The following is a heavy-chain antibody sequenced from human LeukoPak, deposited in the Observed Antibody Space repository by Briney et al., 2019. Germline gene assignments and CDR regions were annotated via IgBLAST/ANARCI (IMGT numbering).Heavy chain of an antibody. D-gene: IGHD6-19*01. J-gene: IGHJ4*02. Sequence: PSETLSLTCTVSGGSISSYYWSWIRQPPGKGLEWIGYIYYSGSTYYNPSLKSRVTISVDTSKNQFSLKLSSVTAADTAVYYCARHPQQWPGEGYWGQGTLVTVSS. V-gene: IGHV4-59*08. CDR2: IYYSGST. CDR1: GGSISSYY. CDR3: ARHPQQWPGEGY.